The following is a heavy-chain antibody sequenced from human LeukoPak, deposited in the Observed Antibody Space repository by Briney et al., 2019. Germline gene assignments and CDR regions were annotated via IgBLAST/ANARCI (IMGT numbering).Heavy chain of an antibody. CDR3: ARLGGWGGFDY. CDR2: IYYSGST. CDR1: GGSISSSSYY. Sequence: SETLSLTCTVSGGSISSSSYYWGWIRQPPGKGLEWIGSIYYSGSTYYNPSLKSRVTISVDTSKNQFSLKLSSVTAADTAVYYCARLGGWGGFDYWGQGTLVTVSS. D-gene: IGHD6-19*01. J-gene: IGHJ4*02. V-gene: IGHV4-39*01.